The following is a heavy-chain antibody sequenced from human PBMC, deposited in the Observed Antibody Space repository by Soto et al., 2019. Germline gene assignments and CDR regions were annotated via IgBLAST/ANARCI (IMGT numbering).Heavy chain of an antibody. J-gene: IGHJ6*02. Sequence: QVQLVESGGGVVQPGRSLRLSCAASGFAFSSYGMHWVRQAPGKGLEWVAVISYDGSNKYYADSVKGRFTISRDNSKNTLYLQMNSLRAEDTAVYYCAKDGSDYGMDVWGQGTTVTVSS. D-gene: IGHD1-26*01. CDR2: ISYDGSNK. V-gene: IGHV3-30*18. CDR1: GFAFSSYG. CDR3: AKDGSDYGMDV.